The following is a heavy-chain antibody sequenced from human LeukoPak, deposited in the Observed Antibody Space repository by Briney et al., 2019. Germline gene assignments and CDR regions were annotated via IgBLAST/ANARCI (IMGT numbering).Heavy chain of an antibody. Sequence: GRSLRLSCAASGFIFNDYAMHWVRQAPGKGLEWVSGIGWNGDSIGYADSLRGRFTISRDNSKNTLSLQMNSLRAEDTAVYYCAKRGTAGSWNPEDYWGRGTLVTVSS. D-gene: IGHD1-1*01. CDR1: GFIFNDYA. CDR3: AKRGTAGSWNPEDY. J-gene: IGHJ4*02. V-gene: IGHV3-9*01. CDR2: IGWNGDSI.